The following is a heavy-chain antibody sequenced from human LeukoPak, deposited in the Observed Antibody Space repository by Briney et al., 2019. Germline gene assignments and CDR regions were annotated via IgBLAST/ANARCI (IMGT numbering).Heavy chain of an antibody. CDR1: GGSISSGSYY. D-gene: IGHD6-19*01. Sequence: SETLSLTCTVSGGSISSGSYYWNWIRQPPGKGLEWIGSIYYSGSTYYNPSLKSRVTISVDTSKNQFSLKLSSVTAADTAVYYCARRVAVAGSRGGWYFDLWGRGTLVTVSS. CDR3: ARRVAVAGSRGGWYFDL. CDR2: IYYSGST. V-gene: IGHV4-39*01. J-gene: IGHJ2*01.